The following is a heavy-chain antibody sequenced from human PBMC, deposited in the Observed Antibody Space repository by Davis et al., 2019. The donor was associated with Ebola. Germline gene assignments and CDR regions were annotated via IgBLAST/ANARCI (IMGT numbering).Heavy chain of an antibody. J-gene: IGHJ4*02. D-gene: IGHD1-1*01. CDR3: ARALHDEVLDY. CDR1: GFTFSNHA. CDR2: TSHNDRER. V-gene: IGHV3-30*04. Sequence: GESLQISCVASGFTFSNHAMHWVRQAPGKGLEWVAVTSHNDRERFYGESVQGRFTISRDNSENVLYLQMDSLRPDDTAIYFCARALHDEVLDYWGQGTPVTVSS.